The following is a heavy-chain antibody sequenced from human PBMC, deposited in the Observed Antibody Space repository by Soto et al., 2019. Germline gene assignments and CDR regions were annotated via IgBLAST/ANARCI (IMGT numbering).Heavy chain of an antibody. CDR1: GFSLTTSGVG. D-gene: IGHD6-13*01. CDR2: IYWDDTK. J-gene: IGHJ4*02. CDR3: AQRRRYSSSWYVGFDY. V-gene: IGHV2-5*02. Sequence: QITLKESGPTLVKPTQTLTLTCTFSGFSLTTSGVGVGWIRQPPGKALEWLALIYWDDTKRYSPSLKSRLTITKDTSKNQVVLTMTNMDPVDTATYYCAQRRRYSSSWYVGFDYWGQGTLVTVSS.